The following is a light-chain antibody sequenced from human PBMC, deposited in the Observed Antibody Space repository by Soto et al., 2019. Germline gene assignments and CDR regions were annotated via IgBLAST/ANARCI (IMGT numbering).Light chain of an antibody. Sequence: DIQMTQSPSTLSASVGDRVTITCRASQSISSWLDWYQQKPGKAPKLLIYDASSLESGVPSRFSGSGSGTEFTLNISSLQPDDFATYYCQQYNSYPCTFGQGTKGEIK. CDR2: DAS. CDR3: QQYNSYPCT. CDR1: QSISSW. J-gene: IGKJ1*01. V-gene: IGKV1-5*01.